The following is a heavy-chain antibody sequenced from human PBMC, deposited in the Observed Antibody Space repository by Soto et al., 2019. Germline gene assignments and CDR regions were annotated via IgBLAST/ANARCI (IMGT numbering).Heavy chain of an antibody. CDR1: GFTFSNHY. D-gene: IGHD3-16*01. CDR3: GRDPELWDENVATRPSIYYYGMDV. V-gene: IGHV3-11*01. Sequence: QMQLVESGGSLVEPGGSLRLSCEASGFTFSNHYMSWIRQAPGKGLEWVSYISRSGSTIYYADSVRGRFTISRDNSKSSLYLQMDSLRAEDTAMYYCGRDPELWDENVATRPSIYYYGMDVWGQGTTVTVSS. CDR2: ISRSGSTI. J-gene: IGHJ6*02.